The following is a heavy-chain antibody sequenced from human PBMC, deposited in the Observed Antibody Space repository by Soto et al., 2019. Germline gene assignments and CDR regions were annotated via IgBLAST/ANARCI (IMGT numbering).Heavy chain of an antibody. CDR2: IYSGGST. J-gene: IGHJ4*02. Sequence: GGSLRLSCAASGFTVSSNYMSWVHQAPGKGLEWVSVIYSGGSTYYADSVKGRFTISRDNSKNTLYLQMNSLRAEDTAVYYCARDKYYGSGNLFDYWGQGTLVTVSS. D-gene: IGHD3-10*01. CDR3: ARDKYYGSGNLFDY. V-gene: IGHV3-66*01. CDR1: GFTVSSNY.